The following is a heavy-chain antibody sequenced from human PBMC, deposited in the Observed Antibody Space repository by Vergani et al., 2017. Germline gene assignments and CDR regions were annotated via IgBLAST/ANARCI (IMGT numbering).Heavy chain of an antibody. CDR1: GFTFSSYA. CDR3: AKVYDSSGYEGDYFDY. CDR2: ISGSGGST. J-gene: IGHJ4*02. V-gene: IGHV3-23*01. Sequence: EVQLLESGGGLVQPGGSLRLSCAASGFTFSSYAMSWVRQAPGKGLEWVSAISGSGGSTYYADSVKGRFTISRDNSKNTLYLQMNSLRAEDTAVYYCAKVYDSSGYEGDYFDYWGQGTLVTVSS. D-gene: IGHD3-22*01.